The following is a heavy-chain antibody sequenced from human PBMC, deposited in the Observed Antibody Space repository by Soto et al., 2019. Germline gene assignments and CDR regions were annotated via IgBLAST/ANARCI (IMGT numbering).Heavy chain of an antibody. Sequence: LSLTCAVYGECFSNHYCTWIRQSPGKGLEWVGEINYSGSTRYNWSLGSRVTISVDTSKNQFSLMVTSVTAEDTAVYYCARGVVYRDVGLAYGMDVWGQGTTVTVSS. CDR1: GECFSNHY. D-gene: IGHD3-22*01. J-gene: IGHJ6*02. CDR2: INYSGST. CDR3: ARGVVYRDVGLAYGMDV. V-gene: IGHV4-34*01.